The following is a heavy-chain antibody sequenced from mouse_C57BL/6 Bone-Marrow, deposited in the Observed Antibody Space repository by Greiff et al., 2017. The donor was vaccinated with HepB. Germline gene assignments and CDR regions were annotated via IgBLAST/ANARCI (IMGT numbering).Heavy chain of an antibody. CDR2: ISDGGSYT. CDR3: TNWDPFAY. V-gene: IGHV5-4*03. Sequence: EVMLVESGGGLVKPGGSLKLSCAASGFTFSSYAMSWVRQTPEKRLEWVATISDGGSYTYYPDNVKGRFTISRDNAKNNLYLQMNNLRAEDTGIYYCTNWDPFAYWGQGTLVTVSA. J-gene: IGHJ3*01. D-gene: IGHD4-1*01. CDR1: GFTFSSYA.